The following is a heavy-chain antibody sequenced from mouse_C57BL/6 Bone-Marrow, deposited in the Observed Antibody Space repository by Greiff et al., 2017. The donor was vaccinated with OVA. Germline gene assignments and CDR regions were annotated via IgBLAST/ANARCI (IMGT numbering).Heavy chain of an antibody. CDR1: GYAFTNYL. J-gene: IGHJ3*01. D-gene: IGHD2-2*01. V-gene: IGHV1-54*01. CDR2: INPGSGGT. CDR3: ARSGGYDWFAY. Sequence: VQLVESGAELVRPGTSVKVSCKASGYAFTNYLIEWVKQRPGQGLEWIGVINPGSGGTNYNEKFKGKATLTADKSSSTAYMQLSSLTSEDSAVYFCARSGGYDWFAYWGQGTLVTVSA.